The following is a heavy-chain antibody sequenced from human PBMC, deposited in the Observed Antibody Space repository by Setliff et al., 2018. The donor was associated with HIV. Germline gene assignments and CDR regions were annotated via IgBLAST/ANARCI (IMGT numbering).Heavy chain of an antibody. CDR1: GFIFSSYE. D-gene: IGHD5-12*01. J-gene: IGHJ4*02. Sequence: GGSLRLSCAASGFIFSSYEMNWVRQAPGKGLEWVSYISSSGSTIYYAGSVKGRFTMSRDNAKNSLYLHMSSLGVEDTAVYYCASDISPDDGYNSLHYFDYWGQGTLVTVSS. CDR2: ISSSGSTI. CDR3: ASDISPDDGYNSLHYFDY. V-gene: IGHV3-48*03.